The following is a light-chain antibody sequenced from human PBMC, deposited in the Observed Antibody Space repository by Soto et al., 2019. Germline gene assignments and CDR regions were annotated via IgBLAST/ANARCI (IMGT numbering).Light chain of an antibody. Sequence: QSVLTQPPSVSGAPGQKVIISCTGSTSNIGAGYDVHWYQQLPGTAPKLLMYSNSNRPSGVPDRLSGSKSGTSASLAITGLQVGDEADYYCQSYDSSLSAAVFGGGTKLTVL. CDR1: TSNIGAGYD. CDR2: SNS. CDR3: QSYDSSLSAAV. J-gene: IGLJ3*02. V-gene: IGLV1-40*01.